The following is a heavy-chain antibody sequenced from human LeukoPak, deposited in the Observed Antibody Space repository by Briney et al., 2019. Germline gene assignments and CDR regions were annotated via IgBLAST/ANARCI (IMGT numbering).Heavy chain of an antibody. CDR3: ARSHHYSYYMDV. Sequence: PSETLSLXCAVSGYSISSGYYWGWIRQPPGKGLEWIGSIYHSGITYYNPSLKSRVTISVDTSKNQFSLKLSSVTAADTAVYYCARSHHYSYYMDVWGKGTTVTVSS. J-gene: IGHJ6*03. CDR2: IYHSGIT. CDR1: GYSISSGYY. V-gene: IGHV4-38-2*01.